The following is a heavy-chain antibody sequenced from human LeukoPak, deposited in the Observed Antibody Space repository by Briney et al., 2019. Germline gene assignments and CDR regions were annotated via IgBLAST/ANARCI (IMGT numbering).Heavy chain of an antibody. J-gene: IGHJ4*02. CDR3: AREFSTVGNFDY. CDR1: GFTFGRFS. CDR2: IYFTGNHI. V-gene: IGHV3-21*01. D-gene: IGHD3-3*02. Sequence: AGGSLRLSCATSGFTFGRFSMRWVRQAPGKGLEWVSSIYFTGNHISYADSVKGRFTISRDNANNSVYLQMNGLRAEDTAVYYCAREFSTVGNFDYWGQGTLVTVSS.